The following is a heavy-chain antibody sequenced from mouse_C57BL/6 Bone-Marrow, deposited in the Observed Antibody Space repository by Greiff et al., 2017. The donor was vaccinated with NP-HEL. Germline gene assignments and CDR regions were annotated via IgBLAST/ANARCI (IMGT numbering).Heavy chain of an antibody. CDR3: ARGGRRTFDY. D-gene: IGHD2-12*01. CDR2: IDPSDSYT. Sequence: QVQLQQPGAELVKPGASVKLSCKASGYTFTSYWMQWVKQRPGQGLEWIGEIDPSDSYTNYNQKFKGKATLTVDTSSSTAYIQLSSLTSEDSAVYYCARGGRRTFDYWGQGTTLTVSS. V-gene: IGHV1-50*01. J-gene: IGHJ2*01. CDR1: GYTFTSYW.